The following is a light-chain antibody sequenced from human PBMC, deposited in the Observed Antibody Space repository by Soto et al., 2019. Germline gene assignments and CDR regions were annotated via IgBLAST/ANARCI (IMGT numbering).Light chain of an antibody. CDR2: GNT. V-gene: IGLV1-40*01. J-gene: IGLJ1*01. CDR3: QSYENSRTGFYV. Sequence: QSVLTQPPSVSGAPGQRVTISCTGSSSDIGAGFDVHWYQHLPGTAPKLLICGNTNRPSGVPGRFSGSKSGTSASLVITGLQAEDEADYYCQSYENSRTGFYVFGTGTKVTVL. CDR1: SSDIGAGFD.